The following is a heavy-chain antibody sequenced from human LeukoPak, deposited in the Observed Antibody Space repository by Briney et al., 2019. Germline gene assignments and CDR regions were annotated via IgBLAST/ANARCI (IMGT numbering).Heavy chain of an antibody. J-gene: IGHJ4*02. CDR1: GFTFSSYA. V-gene: IGHV3-23*01. D-gene: IGHD1-26*01. CDR3: VKDYQVGNSPAFGDY. CDR2: ISGGGGST. Sequence: GGSLRLSCAASGFTFSSYAMSWVRQAPGKGLEWVSGISGGGGSTYYADSVKGRFTISRDNSRNTMYLQMNSLRVEDTAVYYCVKDYQVGNSPAFGDYWGQGTLVTISS.